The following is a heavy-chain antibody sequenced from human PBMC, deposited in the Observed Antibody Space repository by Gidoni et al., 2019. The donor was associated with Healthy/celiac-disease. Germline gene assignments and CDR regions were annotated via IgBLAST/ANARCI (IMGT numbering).Heavy chain of an antibody. J-gene: IGHJ3*02. CDR3: ARLRARNQLPYDAFDI. CDR1: GFTFDDYG. V-gene: IGHV3-20*01. Sequence: EVQLVESGGGVVRPGGSLRLSCAASGFTFDDYGMSWVRQAPGKGLEWVSGINWNGGSTGYADSVKGRFTISRDNAKNSLYLQMNSLRAEDTALYHCARLRARNQLPYDAFDIWGQGTMVTVSS. D-gene: IGHD2-2*01. CDR2: INWNGGST.